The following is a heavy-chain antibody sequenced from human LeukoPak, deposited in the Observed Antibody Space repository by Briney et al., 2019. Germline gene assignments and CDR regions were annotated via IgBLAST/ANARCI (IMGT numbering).Heavy chain of an antibody. CDR2: IWYDGSNK. J-gene: IGHJ4*02. Sequence: PGRSLRLSCAASGFTFSSYGMHWVRQAPGKGLGWVAVIWYDGSNKYYADSVKGRFTISRDNSKNTLYLQMNSLRAEDTAVYYCAREARDGYNSYFDYWGQGTLVTVSS. CDR1: GFTFSSYG. V-gene: IGHV3-33*01. CDR3: AREARDGYNSYFDY. D-gene: IGHD5-24*01.